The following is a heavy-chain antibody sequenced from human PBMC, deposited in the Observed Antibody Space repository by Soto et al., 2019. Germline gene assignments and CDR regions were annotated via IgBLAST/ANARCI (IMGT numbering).Heavy chain of an antibody. CDR1: GFTFSSYA. CDR2: ISYDGSNK. CDR3: ARDRGSYYYYYYGMDV. Sequence: LSLTCAASGFTFSSYAMHWVRQAPGKGLEWVAVISYDGSNKYYADSVKGRFTISRDNSKNTLYLQMNSLRAEDTAVYYCARDRGSYYYYYYGMDVWGQGTTVTVSS. V-gene: IGHV3-30*04. D-gene: IGHD1-26*01. J-gene: IGHJ6*02.